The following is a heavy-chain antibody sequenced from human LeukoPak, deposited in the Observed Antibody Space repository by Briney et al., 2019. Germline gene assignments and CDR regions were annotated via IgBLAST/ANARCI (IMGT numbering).Heavy chain of an antibody. J-gene: IGHJ4*02. CDR1: GFTFSSYG. Sequence: GGSLRLSCAASGFTFSSYGMHWVRQAPGKGLEWVAVIWYDGSNKYYADSVKGRFTISRDNSKNRLYLQMNSLRAEDTAVYYCAKESGSYDFDYWGQGTLVTVSS. D-gene: IGHD1-26*01. CDR2: IWYDGSNK. V-gene: IGHV3-33*06. CDR3: AKESGSYDFDY.